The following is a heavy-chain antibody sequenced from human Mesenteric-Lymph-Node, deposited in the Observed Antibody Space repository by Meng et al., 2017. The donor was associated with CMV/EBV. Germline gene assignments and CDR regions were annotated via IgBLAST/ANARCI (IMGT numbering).Heavy chain of an antibody. CDR2: ISSSSTYI. D-gene: IGHD3-22*01. Sequence: GESLKISCAASGFTFSSYWMHWVRQAPGKGLVWVSSISSSSTYIFYADTMKGRFTISRDNAKNSLYLQMSSLRAEDTAVYYCARDDEGSGYYSFDYWGQGTLVTVSS. CDR3: ARDDEGSGYYSFDY. CDR1: GFTFSSYW. V-gene: IGHV3-21*01. J-gene: IGHJ4*02.